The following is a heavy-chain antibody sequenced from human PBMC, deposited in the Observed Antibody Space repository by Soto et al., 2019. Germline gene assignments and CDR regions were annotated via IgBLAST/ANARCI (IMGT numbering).Heavy chain of an antibody. V-gene: IGHV1-2*04. CDR2: INPNSGGT. D-gene: IGHD3-10*01. Sequence: ASVKVSCKASGYTFTGYYMHWVRQAPGQGLEWMGWINPNSGGTNYAQKFQGWVTMTRDTSISTAYMELSRLRSDDTAVYYCARGGDPTEYYFDYWGQGTLVTVSS. J-gene: IGHJ4*02. CDR3: ARGGDPTEYYFDY. CDR1: GYTFTGYY.